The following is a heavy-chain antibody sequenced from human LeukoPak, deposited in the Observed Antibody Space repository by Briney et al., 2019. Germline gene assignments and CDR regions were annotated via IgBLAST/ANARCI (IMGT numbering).Heavy chain of an antibody. CDR2: IKPDGTTK. J-gene: IGHJ4*02. D-gene: IGHD2-8*02. CDR3: AKVLVGRHEEFDY. Sequence: GGSLRLSCAASGFPVSSYSMTWVRQAPGKGLEWVANIKPDGTTKFYVDSVKGRFTISRDNALNSLYLQMNSLRAEDTAVYYCAKVLVGRHEEFDYWGQGTLVTVSS. CDR1: GFPVSSYS. V-gene: IGHV3-7*03.